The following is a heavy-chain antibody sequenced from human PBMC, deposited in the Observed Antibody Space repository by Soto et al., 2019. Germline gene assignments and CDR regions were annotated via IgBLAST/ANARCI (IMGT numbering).Heavy chain of an antibody. CDR1: GGSISSYY. CDR2: IYYSGTT. J-gene: IGHJ4*02. D-gene: IGHD2-8*01. V-gene: IGHV4-59*12. Sequence: SETLSLTCTVSGGSISSYYWSWIRQPPGKGLEWIGYIYYSGTTYYSPSLQSRIIISVDTSNSQFSLKLSSVTAADTAVYYCARDFSGYGTIDCWGLGTLVTVSS. CDR3: ARDFSGYGTIDC.